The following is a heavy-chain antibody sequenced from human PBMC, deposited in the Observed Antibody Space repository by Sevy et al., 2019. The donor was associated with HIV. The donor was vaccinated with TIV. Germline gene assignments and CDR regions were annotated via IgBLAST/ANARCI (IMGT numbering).Heavy chain of an antibody. J-gene: IGHJ4*02. CDR2: FDPEDGET. Sequence: ASVKVSCKVSGYTLIEFSMHWVRQAPGKGLEWMGGFDPEDGETIYAQRFQGRVTMSEDTSTDTAYMELSSLRSEDTAAYYCATGLPGEYVDCSSCYSDYFAYWGQGTLVTVSS. V-gene: IGHV1-24*01. D-gene: IGHD2-15*01. CDR1: GYTLIEFS. CDR3: ATGLPGEYVDCSSCYSDYFAY.